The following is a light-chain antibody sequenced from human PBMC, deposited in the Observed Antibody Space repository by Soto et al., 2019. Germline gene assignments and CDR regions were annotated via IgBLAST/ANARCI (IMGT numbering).Light chain of an antibody. CDR3: QQYGSSPWT. CDR2: GAS. J-gene: IGKJ1*01. V-gene: IGKV3-20*01. CDR1: ESVNSSY. Sequence: ESVLTQSPGTLSLSPGERATLSCRASESVNSSYLAWYQQKPGQAPRLLMYGASSRVTGIPDRFSGSGSGTDFTLTISRLEPEDSAVYYCQQYGSSPWTFGQGTKVEIK.